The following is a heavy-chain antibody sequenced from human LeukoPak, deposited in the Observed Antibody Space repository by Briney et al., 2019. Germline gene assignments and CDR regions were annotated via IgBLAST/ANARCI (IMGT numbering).Heavy chain of an antibody. CDR1: GASIRSGDYY. CDR3: ARDCSGGSCYGAFDI. J-gene: IGHJ3*02. CDR2: IYDSGST. Sequence: SETLSLTCTVSGASIRSGDYYWSWIRQPPGKGLEWIGYIYDSGSTYYNPSLKSRITVSVDTSENRFSLKLSSVTATDTAVYYCARDCSGGSCYGAFDIWGQGTMVTVSS. V-gene: IGHV4-30-4*01. D-gene: IGHD2-15*01.